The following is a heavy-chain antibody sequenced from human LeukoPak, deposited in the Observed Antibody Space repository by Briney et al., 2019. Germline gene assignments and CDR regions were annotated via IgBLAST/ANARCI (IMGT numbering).Heavy chain of an antibody. Sequence: SETLSLTCTVSGYSISSGYNWGWIRQPPGKGLEWIGRIYHSGNTYYNPSLKSRFTISVDTSKNPLSLKLSSVTAAETAVYYCARAIEVGAMAPFDYWGQGTLVTVSS. CDR1: GYSISSGYN. D-gene: IGHD1-26*01. V-gene: IGHV4-38-2*02. J-gene: IGHJ4*02. CDR2: IYHSGNT. CDR3: ARAIEVGAMAPFDY.